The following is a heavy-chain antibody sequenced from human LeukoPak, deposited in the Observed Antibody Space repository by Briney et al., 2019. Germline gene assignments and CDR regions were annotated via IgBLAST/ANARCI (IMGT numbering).Heavy chain of an antibody. CDR2: ISAYSGNT. D-gene: IGHD2-2*01. J-gene: IGHJ6*03. CDR1: GYTFTSYG. V-gene: IGHV1-18*01. CDR3: ARSAIYCSSRSCNYYYYMDV. Sequence: ASVKVSCKASGYTFTSYGISWVRQAPGQGLEWMGWISAYSGNTNYAQNVQGRVTMTTDTFTSTAYMELRSLRSDDTAAYYCARSAIYCSSRSCNYYYYMDVWGKGTTVTVSS.